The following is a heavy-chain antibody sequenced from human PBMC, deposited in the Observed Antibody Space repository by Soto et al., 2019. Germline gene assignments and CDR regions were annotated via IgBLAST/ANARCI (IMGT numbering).Heavy chain of an antibody. J-gene: IGHJ6*03. CDR3: AKAGYCSSGTCVARYYYMDV. V-gene: IGHV3-23*01. D-gene: IGHD2-15*01. Sequence: GGSLRLSCAASGFTFSSYAMGWVRQAPRQGLEWVSAISGGGGTTYYADSVKGRFTISRDNSSNTLYLHMNSLRAEDTAVYYCAKAGYCSSGTCVARYYYMDVWGKGTTVTVSS. CDR2: ISGGGGTT. CDR1: GFTFSSYA.